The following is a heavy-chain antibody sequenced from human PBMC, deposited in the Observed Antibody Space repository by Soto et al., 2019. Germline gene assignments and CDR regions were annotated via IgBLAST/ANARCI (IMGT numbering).Heavy chain of an antibody. CDR2: IYYSGST. CDR3: ASALRRFGDPRGYFDY. J-gene: IGHJ4*02. CDR1: GGSISSGGYY. D-gene: IGHD3-10*01. Sequence: PSETLSLTCTVSGGSISSGGYYWSRIRQHPGKGLEWIGYIYYSGSTYYNPSLKSRVTISVDTSKNQFSLKLSSVTAADTAVYYCASALRRFGDPRGYFDYWGQGTLVTVSS. V-gene: IGHV4-31*03.